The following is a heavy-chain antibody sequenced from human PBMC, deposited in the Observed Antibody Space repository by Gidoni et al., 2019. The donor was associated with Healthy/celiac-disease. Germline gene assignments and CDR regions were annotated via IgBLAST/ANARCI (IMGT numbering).Heavy chain of an antibody. CDR3: ARNGFGLRIAAAGPKPQRYYYYMDV. J-gene: IGHJ6*03. V-gene: IGHV4-34*01. CDR2: INHSGST. CDR1: GGSFSGYY. D-gene: IGHD6-13*01. Sequence: QVQLQQWGAGLLKPSETLSLTCAVYGGSFSGYYWSWIRQPPGKGLEWIGEINHSGSTNYNPSLKSRVTISVDTSKSQFSLKLSSVTAADTAVYYCARNGFGLRIAAAGPKPQRYYYYMDVWGKGTTVTVSS.